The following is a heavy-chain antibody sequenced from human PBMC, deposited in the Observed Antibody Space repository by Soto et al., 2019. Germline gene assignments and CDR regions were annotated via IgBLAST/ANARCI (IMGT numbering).Heavy chain of an antibody. CDR3: ARAFRLITGTILGSYYYYGMDV. Sequence: SQTLSLTCAISGDSVSSNSAAWNWIRQSPSRGLEWLGRTYYRSKWYNDYAVSVKSRITINPDTSKNQFSLQLNSVTPEDTAVYYCARAFRLITGTILGSYYYYGMDVWGQGTTVTVSS. J-gene: IGHJ6*02. CDR2: TYYRSKWYN. CDR1: GDSVSSNSAA. V-gene: IGHV6-1*01. D-gene: IGHD1-20*01.